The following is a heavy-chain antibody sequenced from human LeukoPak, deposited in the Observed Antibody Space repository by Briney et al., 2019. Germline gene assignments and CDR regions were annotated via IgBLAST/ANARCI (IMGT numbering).Heavy chain of an antibody. CDR1: GFTFSSYS. CDR2: ISSSSSYI. V-gene: IGHV3-21*01. D-gene: IGHD2-2*01. J-gene: IGHJ4*02. Sequence: PGGSLRLSCAASGFTFSSYSMNWVRQAPGKGLEWVSSISSSSSYIDYADSVKGRFTISRDNAKNSLYLQMYSLRAEDTAVYYCARDQGSSPSCYACSADFDSWGQGTLVTVSS. CDR3: ARDQGSSPSCYACSADFDS.